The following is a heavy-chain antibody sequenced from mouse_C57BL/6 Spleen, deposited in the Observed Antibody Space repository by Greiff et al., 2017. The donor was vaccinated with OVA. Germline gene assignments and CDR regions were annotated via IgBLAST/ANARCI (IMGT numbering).Heavy chain of an antibody. CDR2: IYPRSGNT. CDR3: ARAIYYDYDGAWFAY. CDR1: GYTFTSYG. J-gene: IGHJ3*01. Sequence: QVHVKQSGAELARPGASVKLSCKASGYTFTSYGISWVKQRTGQGLEWIGEIYPRSGNTYYNEKFKGKATLTADKSSSTAYMELRSLTSEDSAVYFCARAIYYDYDGAWFAYWGQGTLVTVSA. D-gene: IGHD2-4*01. V-gene: IGHV1-81*01.